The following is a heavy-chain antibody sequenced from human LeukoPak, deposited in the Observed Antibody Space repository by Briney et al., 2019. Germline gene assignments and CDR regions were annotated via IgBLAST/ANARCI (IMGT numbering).Heavy chain of an antibody. CDR3: AKDKVGYCSSTSCYKGFDY. D-gene: IGHD2-2*02. Sequence: GSLRLSCTASGFTFSNSGMSWVRQAPGKGLEWVANIKQDGSEKYYVDSVKGRFTISRDNAKNSLYLQMNSLRAEDTAVYYCAKDKVGYCSSTSCYKGFDYWGQGTLVTVSS. J-gene: IGHJ4*02. CDR2: IKQDGSEK. V-gene: IGHV3-7*01. CDR1: GFTFSNSG.